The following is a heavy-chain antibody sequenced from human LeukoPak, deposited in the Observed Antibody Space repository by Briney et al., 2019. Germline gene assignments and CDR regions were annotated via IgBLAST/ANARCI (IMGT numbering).Heavy chain of an antibody. V-gene: IGHV1-8*01. CDR2: MNPNSGNT. CDR1: GYTFTSYD. Sequence: ASVKVSCKASGYTFTSYDINWVRPATGQGLEWMGWMNPNSGNTGCAQKFQGRVTMTRNTSISTAYMELSSLRSEDTAVYYCARVRGYAGTEVDYWGQGTLVTVSS. J-gene: IGHJ4*02. CDR3: ARVRGYAGTEVDY. D-gene: IGHD3-10*01.